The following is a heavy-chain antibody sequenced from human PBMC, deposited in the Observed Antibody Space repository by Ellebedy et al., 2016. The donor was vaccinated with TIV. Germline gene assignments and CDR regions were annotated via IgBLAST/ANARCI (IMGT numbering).Heavy chain of an antibody. Sequence: GGSLRLSCKGSGYSFTNYWIAWVRQMPGKGLEWMGVVYPGDSYTRYSPSFQGLVTISADKSISTAYLQWSSLKASDTATYYCARPHSGSYYGYYFDYWGQGAVVTVSS. V-gene: IGHV5-51*01. CDR3: ARPHSGSYYGYYFDY. J-gene: IGHJ4*02. D-gene: IGHD1-26*01. CDR1: GYSFTNYW. CDR2: VYPGDSYT.